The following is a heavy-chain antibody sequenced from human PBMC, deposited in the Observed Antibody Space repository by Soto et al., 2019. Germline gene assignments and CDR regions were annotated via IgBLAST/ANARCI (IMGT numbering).Heavy chain of an antibody. CDR1: GGTFSSYA. V-gene: IGHV1-69*13. J-gene: IGHJ4*02. D-gene: IGHD3-22*01. CDR3: ARGGHMRLLLRRAFDY. CDR2: IIPIFGTA. Sequence: VASVKVSCKASGGTFSSYAISWVRQAPGQGLEWMGGIIPIFGTANYAQKFQGRVTITADESTSTAYMELSSLRSEDTAVYYCARGGHMRLLLRRAFDYWGQGTLVTVSS.